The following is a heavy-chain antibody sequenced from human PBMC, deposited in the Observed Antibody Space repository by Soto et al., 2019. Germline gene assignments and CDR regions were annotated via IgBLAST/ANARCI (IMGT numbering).Heavy chain of an antibody. CDR1: GGSISTSAYY. CDR3: ASMVEGLYSGNDRYYFDY. Sequence: PSETLSLTCTVSGGSISTSAYYWGWIRQPPGKGLEWIGTIYNSGTSYHNPSLKSRVTISVDTSKNQYYLTLTSVTAADTALYYCASMVEGLYSGNDRYYFDYWGQGTLVTVSS. V-gene: IGHV4-39*01. D-gene: IGHD5-12*01. CDR2: IYNSGTS. J-gene: IGHJ4*02.